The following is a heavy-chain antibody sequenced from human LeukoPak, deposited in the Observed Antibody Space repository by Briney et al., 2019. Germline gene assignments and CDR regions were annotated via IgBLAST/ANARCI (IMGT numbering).Heavy chain of an antibody. CDR3: ARYYYFGSERGSGYFYY. Sequence: GGSLRLSCAASGFTFSSYSRNWVRQAQGKGLEWVSSISSSNSYIYYADSVKGRFTISRDNSKNSLYLQMNSLRAEDTAVYYCARYYYFGSERGSGYFYYWGQGALVTVSS. V-gene: IGHV3-21*01. D-gene: IGHD3-10*01. CDR1: GFTFSSYS. CDR2: ISSSNSYI. J-gene: IGHJ4*02.